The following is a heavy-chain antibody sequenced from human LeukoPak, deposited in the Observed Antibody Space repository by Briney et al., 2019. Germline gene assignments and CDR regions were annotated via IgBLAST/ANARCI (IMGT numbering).Heavy chain of an antibody. J-gene: IGHJ4*02. D-gene: IGHD3-16*02. V-gene: IGHV4-59*01. Sequence: SETLSLTCTVSGGSISGYYWSWIRQPPGKGLEWIGYIYYSGSTNYNPPLKSRVTISVDTSKNQFSLKLSSVTAADTAVYYCARGRDDYVWGSYRFDYWGQGTLVTVSS. CDR3: ARGRDDYVWGSYRFDY. CDR1: GGSISGYY. CDR2: IYYSGST.